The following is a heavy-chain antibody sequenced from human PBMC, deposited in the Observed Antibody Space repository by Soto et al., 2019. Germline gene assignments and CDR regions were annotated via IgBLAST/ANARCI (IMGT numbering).Heavy chain of an antibody. CDR1: GGSFSGYY. D-gene: IGHD3-16*01. V-gene: IGHV4-34*01. J-gene: IGHJ3*02. CDR3: ARGQSMITFGGVILSDAFDI. Sequence: PSETLSLTCAVYGGSFSGYYWSWIRQPPGKGLEWIGEINHSGSTNYNPSLKSRVTISVDTSKNQFSLKLSSVTAADTAVYYCARGQSMITFGGVILSDAFDIWGQGTMVT. CDR2: INHSGST.